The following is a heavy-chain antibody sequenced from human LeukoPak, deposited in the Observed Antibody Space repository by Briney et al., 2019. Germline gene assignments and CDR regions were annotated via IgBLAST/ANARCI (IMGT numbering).Heavy chain of an antibody. J-gene: IGHJ5*02. CDR1: GFTVSSNY. CDR3: ARDGRGASPRYNWSDP. CDR2: IYTAGST. Sequence: GGSLRLSCAASGFTVSSNYMSWVRQAPGKGLEWVSIIYTAGSTYYADSVKGRFTISRDNSKNTLYLQMNSLRAEDTAVYYCARDGRGASPRYNWSDPWAREPWSPSPQ. D-gene: IGHD4-17*01. V-gene: IGHV3-66*01.